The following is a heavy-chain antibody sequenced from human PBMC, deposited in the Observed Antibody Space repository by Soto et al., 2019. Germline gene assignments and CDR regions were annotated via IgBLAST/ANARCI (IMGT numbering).Heavy chain of an antibody. V-gene: IGHV3-48*02. D-gene: IGHD4-4*01. CDR1: GFTFSSYN. Sequence: GGSLRLSCIVSGFTFSSYNMNWVRQAPGKGLEWVTYISGSGSTIYYADSVKGRFTISRDNVKNSLYLQMNSLRDEDTAAYYCARSKYIDYWGQGTLVTVSS. CDR3: ARSKYIDY. CDR2: ISGSGSTI. J-gene: IGHJ4*02.